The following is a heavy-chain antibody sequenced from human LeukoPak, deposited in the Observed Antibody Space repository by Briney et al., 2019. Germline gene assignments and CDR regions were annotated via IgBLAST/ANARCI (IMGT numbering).Heavy chain of an antibody. CDR2: IYTSGST. V-gene: IGHV4-61*02. D-gene: IGHD2-8*02. Sequence: PSETLSLTCTVSGGSISSGSYYWSWIRQPAGKGLEWIGRIYTSGSTNYNPSLKSRVTISVDTSKNQFSLKLSSVTAADTAVYYCARDLVYNWFDPWGQGTLVTVSS. CDR3: ARDLVYNWFDP. CDR1: GGSISSGSYY. J-gene: IGHJ5*02.